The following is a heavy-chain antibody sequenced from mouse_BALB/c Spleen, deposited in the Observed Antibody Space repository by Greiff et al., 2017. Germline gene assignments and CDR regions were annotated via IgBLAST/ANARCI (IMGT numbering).Heavy chain of an antibody. Sequence: VQLQQSGPELVKPGASVKMSCKASGYTFTSYVMHWVKQKPGQGLEWIGYINPYNDGTKYNEKFKGKATLTSDKSSSTAYMELSSLTSEDSAVYYCARSYRYDYYAMDYWGQGTSVTVSS. CDR3: ARSYRYDYYAMDY. J-gene: IGHJ4*01. CDR1: GYTFTSYV. CDR2: INPYNDGT. V-gene: IGHV1-14*01. D-gene: IGHD2-14*01.